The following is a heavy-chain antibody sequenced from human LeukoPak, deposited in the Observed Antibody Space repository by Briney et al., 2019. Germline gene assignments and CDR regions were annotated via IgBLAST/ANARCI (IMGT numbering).Heavy chain of an antibody. CDR3: ARNRATVTLNWFDP. V-gene: IGHV4-4*02. J-gene: IGHJ5*02. CDR1: GGFITQTNY. D-gene: IGHD4-17*01. CDR2: VNLQGST. Sequence: PSGTLSLTCGVSGGFITQTNYWTWVRQPPGKGLEWIGEVNLQGSTNYNPSLMGRVAISVDKSENHVSLHLTSVTAADTAVYYCARNRATVTLNWFDPWGQGTLVTVSS.